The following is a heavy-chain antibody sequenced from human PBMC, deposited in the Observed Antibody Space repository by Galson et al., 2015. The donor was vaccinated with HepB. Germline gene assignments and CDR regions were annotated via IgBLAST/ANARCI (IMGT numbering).Heavy chain of an antibody. V-gene: IGHV3-7*01. CDR2: IKQDGSEK. Sequence: SLRLSCAASGFTFSSYWMSWVRQAPGKGLEWVANIKQDGSEKYYVDSVKGRFTISRDNAKNSLYLQMNSLRAEDTAVYYCARDQKQWLAKSGAFDIWGQGTMVTVSS. CDR3: ARDQKQWLAKSGAFDI. J-gene: IGHJ3*02. D-gene: IGHD6-19*01. CDR1: GFTFSSYW.